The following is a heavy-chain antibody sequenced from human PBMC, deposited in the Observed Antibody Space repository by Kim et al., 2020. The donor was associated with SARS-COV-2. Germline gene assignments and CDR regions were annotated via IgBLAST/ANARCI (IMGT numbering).Heavy chain of an antibody. V-gene: IGHV4-34*01. D-gene: IGHD6-6*01. CDR3: ARGSIKGDSSSSLDY. CDR2: INHRGSS. J-gene: IGHJ4*02. CDR1: GGTFSGYY. Sequence: SETLSLTCAVYGGTFSGYYWSWIRQPPGKGLEWIGEINHRGSSNYNPSLRSRVTMSVDTSKNQFSLKVTSVTAADTAVYYCARGSIKGDSSSSLDYWGQG.